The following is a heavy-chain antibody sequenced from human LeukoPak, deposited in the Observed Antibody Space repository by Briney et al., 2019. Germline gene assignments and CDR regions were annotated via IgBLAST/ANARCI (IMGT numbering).Heavy chain of an antibody. Sequence: SETLSLTCAVYGGSFSGYYWSWIRQPPGKGLEWVGEINPSGSANYNPSLKSRLTMSVDTSKNQFSLKLKSVTAADTAVYFCARHYYYYYIDVWDKGTTVIVSS. CDR1: GGSFSGYY. J-gene: IGHJ6*03. V-gene: IGHV4-34*01. CDR3: ARHYYYYYIDV. CDR2: INPSGSA. D-gene: IGHD3-10*01.